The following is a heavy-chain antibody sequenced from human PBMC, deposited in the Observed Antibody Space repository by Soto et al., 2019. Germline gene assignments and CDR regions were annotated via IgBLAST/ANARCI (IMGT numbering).Heavy chain of an antibody. V-gene: IGHV3-7*01. CDR3: ARDPYYYDFWSGHYFDY. Sequence: GGSLRLSCAASGFTFSSYWMSWVRQAPGKGLEWVANIKQDGSEKYYVDSVKGRFTISRDNAKNSLYLQMNSLRAEDTAVYYCARDPYYYDFWSGHYFDYWGQGTLVTVSS. CDR1: GFTFSSYW. CDR2: IKQDGSEK. D-gene: IGHD3-3*01. J-gene: IGHJ4*02.